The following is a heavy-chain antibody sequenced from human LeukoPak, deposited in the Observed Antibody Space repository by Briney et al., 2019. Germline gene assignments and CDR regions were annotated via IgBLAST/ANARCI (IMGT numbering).Heavy chain of an antibody. CDR2: IYYSGST. D-gene: IGHD3-10*01. J-gene: IGHJ6*03. Sequence: SETLSLTCTVSGGSISSSSYYWGWIRQPPGKGLEWIGSIYYSGSTYYNPSLKRRVTISLDTSKNQFSLKLSSVTAADTAVYYCARGLGGYYGSGSYYTRYYYYYMDVWGKGTTVTVSS. CDR3: ARGLGGYYGSGSYYTRYYYYYMDV. V-gene: IGHV4-39*07. CDR1: GGSISSSSYY.